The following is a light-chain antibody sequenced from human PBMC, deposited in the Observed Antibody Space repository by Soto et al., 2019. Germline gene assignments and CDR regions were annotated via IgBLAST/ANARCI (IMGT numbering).Light chain of an antibody. J-gene: IGKJ5*01. V-gene: IGKV1D-12*01. CDR2: AAS. CDR3: QQADTFPIT. Sequence: DIQMTQYPSSVSASVGDRVTISCLACQGLSRSLAWYQQIPGKAPKLLIYAASSLQSGVPSRFSGSGFGTDFTLTISSLQPEDSAIYYCQQADTFPITFGQGTRLEI. CDR1: QGLSRS.